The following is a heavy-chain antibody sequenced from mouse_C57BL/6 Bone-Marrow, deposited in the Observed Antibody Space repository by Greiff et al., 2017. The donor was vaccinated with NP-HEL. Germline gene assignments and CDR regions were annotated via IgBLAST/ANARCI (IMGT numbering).Heavy chain of an antibody. Sequence: EVQLQQSGAELVRPGASVKLSCTASGFNIKDDYMHWVKQRPEQGLEWIGWIDPENGDTEYASKFQGKATITADTSSNTAYLQLSSLTSEDTAVYYCTYYYGSSPYAMDYWGQGTSVTVSS. CDR1: GFNIKDDY. CDR3: TYYYGSSPYAMDY. V-gene: IGHV14-4*01. CDR2: IDPENGDT. D-gene: IGHD1-1*01. J-gene: IGHJ4*01.